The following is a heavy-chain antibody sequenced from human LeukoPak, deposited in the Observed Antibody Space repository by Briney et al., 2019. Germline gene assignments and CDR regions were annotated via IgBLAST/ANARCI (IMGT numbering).Heavy chain of an antibody. J-gene: IGHJ4*02. D-gene: IGHD3-10*01. CDR2: INHSGST. CDR1: GGSFSGYY. V-gene: IGHV4-34*01. Sequence: LETLSLTCAVYGGSFSGYYWSWIRQPPGKGLEWIGEINHSGSTNYNPSLKSRVTISVDTSKNQFSLKLSSVTAADTAVYYCARGRLEPAYYGSGPASYYFDYWGQGTLVTVSS. CDR3: ARGRLEPAYYGSGPASYYFDY.